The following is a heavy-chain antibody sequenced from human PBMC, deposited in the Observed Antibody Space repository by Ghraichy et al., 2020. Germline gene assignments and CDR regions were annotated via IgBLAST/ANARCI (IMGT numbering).Heavy chain of an antibody. V-gene: IGHV3-23*01. CDR1: GFTFSSYA. CDR2: ISGSGGST. Sequence: TCAASGFTFSSYAMSWVRQAPGKGLEWVSAISGSGGSTYYADSVKGRFTISRDNSKNTLYLQMNSLRAEDTAVYYCAKDRVLAVAGTNFDYWGQGTLVTVSS. CDR3: AKDRVLAVAGTNFDY. J-gene: IGHJ4*02. D-gene: IGHD6-19*01.